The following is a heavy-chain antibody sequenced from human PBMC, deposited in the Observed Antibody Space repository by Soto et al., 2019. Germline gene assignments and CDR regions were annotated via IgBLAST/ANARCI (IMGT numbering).Heavy chain of an antibody. J-gene: IGHJ6*02. CDR1: GVSISRYC. V-gene: IGHV4-59*01. CDR2: IYYSGST. Sequence: SETLSLTCTVSGVSISRYCWSWIRQPPGKGLEWIGYIYYSGSTNYNPSLKSRVTMSVDTSKNQFSLTLNSVTAADTAVYYCASDHYDVLTGSFFGMDVWGLGTTVTVSS. D-gene: IGHD3-9*01. CDR3: ASDHYDVLTGSFFGMDV.